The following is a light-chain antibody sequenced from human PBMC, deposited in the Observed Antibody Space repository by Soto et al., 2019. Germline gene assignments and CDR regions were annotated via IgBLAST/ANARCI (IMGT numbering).Light chain of an antibody. Sequence: DIQMTQSPSSVSASVGDRLTITCRASQDISDWLAWYQQNPGKAPKLLIYAASTLQSGVPSRFSGTGSGTDFTLTISSLQPEDFATYYCLEASSFPFTFGPGTKVEIK. CDR1: QDISDW. V-gene: IGKV1-12*01. CDR3: LEASSFPFT. J-gene: IGKJ3*01. CDR2: AAS.